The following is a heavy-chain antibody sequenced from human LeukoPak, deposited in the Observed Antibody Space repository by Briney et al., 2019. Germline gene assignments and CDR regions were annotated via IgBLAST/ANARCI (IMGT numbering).Heavy chain of an antibody. CDR3: AKAKSYYSNYDY. D-gene: IGHD4-11*01. Sequence: PGGSLRLSCAASGFTFSSHGMHWVRQAPGKGLEWVAFIQYHGSDIFYADSVKGRFTISRDNSKNTLYLQVNSLRAEDTAVYYCAKAKSYYSNYDYWGQGTLVTVSS. J-gene: IGHJ4*02. V-gene: IGHV3-30*02. CDR1: GFTFSSHG. CDR2: IQYHGSDI.